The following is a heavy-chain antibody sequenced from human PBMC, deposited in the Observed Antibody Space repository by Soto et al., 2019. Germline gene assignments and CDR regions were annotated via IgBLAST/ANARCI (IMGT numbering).Heavy chain of an antibody. V-gene: IGHV3-23*01. Sequence: PGGSLRLSCAASGFTFSTYAMSWVRQAPGKGLEWVSGISGSDDSTYSADSVKGRFTISRDNSKNTLYLQMNSLRAEDTATYYCAKSLSVTTTWFDAWGQGSLVTVSS. CDR1: GFTFSTYA. D-gene: IGHD4-17*01. CDR2: ISGSDDST. J-gene: IGHJ5*02. CDR3: AKSLSVTTTWFDA.